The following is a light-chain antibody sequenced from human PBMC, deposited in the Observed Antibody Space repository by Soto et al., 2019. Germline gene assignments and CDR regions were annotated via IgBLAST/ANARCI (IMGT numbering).Light chain of an antibody. J-gene: IGLJ2*01. CDR3: SSYTSSSTLDVV. CDR2: DVS. Sequence: QSALTQPASVSGSPGQSITIYCTGTSSDVGGYNYVSWYQQHPGKAPKLMIYDVSTRPSGVSNRFYGSKSGNTASLTISGLQDEDEADYCCSSYTSSSTLDVVFGGGTKFTVL. CDR1: SSDVGGYNY. V-gene: IGLV2-14*01.